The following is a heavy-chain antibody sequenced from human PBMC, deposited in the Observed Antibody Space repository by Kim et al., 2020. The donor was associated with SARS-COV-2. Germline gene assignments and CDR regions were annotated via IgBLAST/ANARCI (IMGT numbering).Heavy chain of an antibody. Sequence: GGSLRLSCAASGFTVSSNYMSWVRQAPGKGLEWVSVIYSGGSTYYADSVKGRFTISRDNSKNTLYLQMNSLRAEDTAVYYCAGTYYYDSSGYYSDWGQGTLVTVSS. J-gene: IGHJ4*02. D-gene: IGHD3-22*01. V-gene: IGHV3-53*01. CDR1: GFTVSSNY. CDR2: IYSGGST. CDR3: AGTYYYDSSGYYSD.